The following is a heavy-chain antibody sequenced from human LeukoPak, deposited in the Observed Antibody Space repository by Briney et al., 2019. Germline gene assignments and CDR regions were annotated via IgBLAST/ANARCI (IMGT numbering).Heavy chain of an antibody. Sequence: GESLKISCKGSGYSFTSYWIGWVRQMPGKGLEWMGIIYPGDSDTRYSPSFQGQVTISADKSISTAYLQWSSLKASDTAMYYCVRHIPAYSSGWYYFDYWGQGTLVTVSS. CDR2: IYPGDSDT. CDR3: VRHIPAYSSGWYYFDY. J-gene: IGHJ4*02. V-gene: IGHV5-51*01. CDR1: GYSFTSYW. D-gene: IGHD6-19*01.